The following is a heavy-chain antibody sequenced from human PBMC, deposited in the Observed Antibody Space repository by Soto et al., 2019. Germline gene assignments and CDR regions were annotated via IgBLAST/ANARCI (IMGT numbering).Heavy chain of an antibody. CDR3: ARAAVAFDAFDL. D-gene: IGHD2-15*01. CDR2: TYLRTKWYN. CDR1: GDSVSSNSAT. V-gene: IGHV6-1*01. Sequence: QLQQSGPGLVKPSQTLSLTCGISGDSVSSNSATWNWIRQSPSSGLEWLGRTYLRTKWYNEYAVSVKSRIAISPDTSKNHFALQLSSVTPEDTAVYFCARAAVAFDAFDLWGQGTVVTVSS. J-gene: IGHJ3*01.